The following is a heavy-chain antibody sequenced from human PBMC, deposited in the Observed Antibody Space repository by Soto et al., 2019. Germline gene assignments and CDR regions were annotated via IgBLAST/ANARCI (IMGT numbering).Heavy chain of an antibody. CDR3: ARAYGVELRWFVP. Sequence: QVQLQQWGAGLLKASETLSLTCAVYGGSFSGHYWTWIRQPPGKGLEWIGEINHSGTTNYNPSLKSRVTLSIDTSKYQFSLNLSSVTAADTAVYYCARAYGVELRWFVPWGQGTLVTVSS. D-gene: IGHD3-3*01. V-gene: IGHV4-34*01. J-gene: IGHJ5*02. CDR2: INHSGTT. CDR1: GGSFSGHY.